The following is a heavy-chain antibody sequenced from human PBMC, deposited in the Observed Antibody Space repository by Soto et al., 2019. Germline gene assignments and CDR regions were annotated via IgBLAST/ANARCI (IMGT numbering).Heavy chain of an antibody. CDR1: GGSISSSSYY. CDR2: IYYSGST. J-gene: IGHJ5*02. V-gene: IGHV4-39*01. Sequence: PSETLSLTCTVSGGSISSSSYYWGWIRQPPGKGLEWIGSIYYSGSTYYNPSLKSRVTISVDTSKNQFSLKLSSVTAADTAVYYCASSSYCRGGSCSSRLDPWGQGTLVTVSS. D-gene: IGHD2-15*01. CDR3: ASSSYCRGGSCSSRLDP.